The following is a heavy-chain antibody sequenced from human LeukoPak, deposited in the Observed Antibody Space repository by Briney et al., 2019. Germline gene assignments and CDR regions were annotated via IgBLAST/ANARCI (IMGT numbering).Heavy chain of an antibody. J-gene: IGHJ3*02. CDR1: GGTFSSYA. Sequence: SVKVSCKASGGTFSSYAISWVRQAPGQGLEWMGRIIPTLGIANYAQKFQGRVTITADKSTSTAYMELSSLRSEDTAVYYCARLDCSDGSCSRGNAFDIWGQGTMVTVSS. D-gene: IGHD2-15*01. V-gene: IGHV1-69*04. CDR3: ARLDCSDGSCSRGNAFDI. CDR2: IIPTLGIA.